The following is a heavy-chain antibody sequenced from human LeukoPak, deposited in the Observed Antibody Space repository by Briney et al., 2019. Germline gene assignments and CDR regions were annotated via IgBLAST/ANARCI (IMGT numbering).Heavy chain of an antibody. CDR2: ISGSGGST. CDR3: AKVDQPWFYDSSGYFDY. D-gene: IGHD3-22*01. CDR1: GFTFSSYA. Sequence: GGSLRLSCAASGFTFSSYAMSWVRQAPGKGLEWVSAISGSGGSTYYADSVKGRFTISRDNSKNTLYLQMNSLRAEDTAAYYCAKVDQPWFYDSSGYFDYWGQGTLVTVSS. V-gene: IGHV3-23*01. J-gene: IGHJ4*02.